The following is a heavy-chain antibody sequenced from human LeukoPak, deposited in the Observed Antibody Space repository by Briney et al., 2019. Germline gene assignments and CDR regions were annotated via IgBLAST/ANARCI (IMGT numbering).Heavy chain of an antibody. Sequence: SETLSLTCTVSGGSISSSSYYWGWIRQPPGKGLEWIGSIYYSGSTYYNPSLKSRVTISVDTSKNQFSLKLSSVTAADTAVYYCAREPDYYDSSKAGYFDYWGQGTLVTVSS. CDR1: GGSISSSSYY. V-gene: IGHV4-39*07. CDR2: IYYSGST. J-gene: IGHJ4*02. CDR3: AREPDYYDSSKAGYFDY. D-gene: IGHD3-22*01.